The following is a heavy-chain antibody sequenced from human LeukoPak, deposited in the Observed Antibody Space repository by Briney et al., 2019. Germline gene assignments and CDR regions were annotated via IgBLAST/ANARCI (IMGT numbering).Heavy chain of an antibody. D-gene: IGHD6-19*01. J-gene: IGHJ3*02. CDR1: GFTFSSYS. Sequence: GGSLRLSCAASGFTFSSYSMNWVRQAPGKGLEWVSSISSSSSYIYYADSVKGRFTISRDNAKNSLYLQMNSLRAEDTAVYYCARDLDSSGWYLGAFDIWGQGTMVTVSS. CDR3: ARDLDSSGWYLGAFDI. V-gene: IGHV3-21*01. CDR2: ISSSSSYI.